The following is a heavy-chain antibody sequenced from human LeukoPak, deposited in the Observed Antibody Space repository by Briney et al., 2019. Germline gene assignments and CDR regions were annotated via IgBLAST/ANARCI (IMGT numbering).Heavy chain of an antibody. D-gene: IGHD3-22*01. CDR2: IYYSGST. V-gene: IGHV4-30-4*01. Sequence: SQTLSLTCTVSGGSISSGDYYWSWIRQPPGKGQEWIGYIYYSGSTYYNPSLKSRVTISVDTSKNQFSLKLSSVTAADTAVYYCARGSLQWLLPHWGQGTLVTVSS. CDR1: GGSISSGDYY. CDR3: ARGSLQWLLPH. J-gene: IGHJ4*02.